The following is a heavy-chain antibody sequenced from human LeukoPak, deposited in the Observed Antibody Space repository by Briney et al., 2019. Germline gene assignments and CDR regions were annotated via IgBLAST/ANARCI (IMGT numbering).Heavy chain of an antibody. CDR1: GGSISSNSYY. V-gene: IGHV4-61*05. D-gene: IGHD6-13*01. CDR2: IYYSGST. Sequence: SETLSLTCSASGGSISSNSYYWAWIRQPPGKGLEWIGYIYYSGSTNYNPSLKSRVTISVETSKNEFSLKPRSVTAADTAVYYCARVTGYRIEDYFDYWGQGTLVTVSS. CDR3: ARVTGYRIEDYFDY. J-gene: IGHJ4*02.